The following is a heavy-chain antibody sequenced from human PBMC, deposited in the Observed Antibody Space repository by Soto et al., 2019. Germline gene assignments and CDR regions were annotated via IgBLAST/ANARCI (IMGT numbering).Heavy chain of an antibody. CDR1: GYTFTSYG. CDR3: ARDYGDAYYYYGMDA. D-gene: IGHD4-17*01. CDR2: ISAYNGNT. J-gene: IGHJ6*02. Sequence: ASVKVSCKASGYTFTSYGISWVRQAPGQGLEWMGWISAYNGNTNYAQKLQGRVTMTTDTSTSTAYMELRSLRSDDTAVYYCARDYGDAYYYYGMDAWGQGTTVTVSS. V-gene: IGHV1-18*01.